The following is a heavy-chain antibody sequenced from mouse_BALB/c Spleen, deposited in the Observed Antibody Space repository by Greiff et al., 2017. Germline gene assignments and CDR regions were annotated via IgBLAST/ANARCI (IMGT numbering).Heavy chain of an antibody. CDR2: IDPENGDT. J-gene: IGHJ3*01. D-gene: IGHD1-1*01. CDR1: GFNIKDYY. CDR3: ARCLIYYCGSLFAY. V-gene: IGHV14-4*02. Sequence: EVQLQQSGAELVRSGASVKLSCTASGFNIKDYYMHWVKQRPEQGLEWIGWIDPENGDTEYAPKFQGKATMTADTSSNTAYLQLSSLTSEDTAVYYCARCLIYYCGSLFAYWGQGTLVTVSA.